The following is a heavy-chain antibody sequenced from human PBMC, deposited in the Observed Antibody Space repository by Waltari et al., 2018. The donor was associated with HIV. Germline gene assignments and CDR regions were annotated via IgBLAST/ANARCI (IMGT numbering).Heavy chain of an antibody. CDR2: INHSGST. CDR1: GGSFSGYY. D-gene: IGHD4-17*01. CDR3: ARDSGVGYGGLYYLDY. Sequence: QVQLQQWGAGLLKPSETLSLTCAVYGGSFSGYYWSWIRQPPGKGLEWIGEINHSGSTNYNPSLKSRVTISVDTSKNQFSLKLSSVTAADTAVYYCARDSGVGYGGLYYLDYWGQGTLVTVSS. J-gene: IGHJ4*02. V-gene: IGHV4-34*01.